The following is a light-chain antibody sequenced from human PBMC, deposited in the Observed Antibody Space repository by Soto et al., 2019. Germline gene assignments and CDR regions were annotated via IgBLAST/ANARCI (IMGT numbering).Light chain of an antibody. CDR3: QQYNNWPAI. Sequence: ETVMTQSPSTLSVSPGERATLSCRASQSVSRNLAWYQHKPGQAPRLLIYGASTRAAGIPVRFSGSGSGTDFTLTISSLQSEDFAVYYCQQYNNWPAIFGQGTKVDNK. CDR1: QSVSRN. J-gene: IGKJ1*01. CDR2: GAS. V-gene: IGKV3-15*01.